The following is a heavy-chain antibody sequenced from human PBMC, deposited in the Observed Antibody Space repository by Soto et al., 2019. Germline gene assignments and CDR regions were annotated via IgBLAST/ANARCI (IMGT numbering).Heavy chain of an antibody. Sequence: ASVKVSCKASGYMFTGYYMHWVRQAPGQGLEWMGWINPDSGGTNYDQKFRGRVTMTRDTSISTAYMELSSLRSDDTAVYYCARKVATFNFDNWGQGTLVTVSS. CDR2: INPDSGGT. CDR3: ARKVATFNFDN. CDR1: GYMFTGYY. V-gene: IGHV1-2*02. J-gene: IGHJ4*02. D-gene: IGHD5-12*01.